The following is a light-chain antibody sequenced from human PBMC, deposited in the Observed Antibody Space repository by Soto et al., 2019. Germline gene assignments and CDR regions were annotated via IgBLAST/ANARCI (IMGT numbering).Light chain of an antibody. J-gene: IGKJ1*01. CDR2: GAS. CDR3: QQYGSSFWT. V-gene: IGKV3-20*01. CDR1: QSVSSSY. Sequence: EIVLTQSPGTLSLSPGERATLSCRASQSVSSSYLAWYQQKPGQAPRLLIYGASNRATSIPDRFSGSGSGTDFTLTISRLEPEDFAVYYCQQYGSSFWTFGQGTKVEIK.